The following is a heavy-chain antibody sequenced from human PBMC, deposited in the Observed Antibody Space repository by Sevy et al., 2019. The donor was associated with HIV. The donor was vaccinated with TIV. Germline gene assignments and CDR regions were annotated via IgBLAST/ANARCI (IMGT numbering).Heavy chain of an antibody. CDR1: GGSFSGYY. CDR3: ARGPRGYSYGATAGV. V-gene: IGHV4-34*01. Sequence: SETLSLTCAVYGGSFSGYYWSWIRQPPGKGLEWIGEINHSGSTNYNPSLKSRVTLSVDTSKNQFSLKLSSVTAADTAVYYCARGPRGYSYGATAGVWGQGTTVTVSS. J-gene: IGHJ6*02. D-gene: IGHD5-18*01. CDR2: INHSGST.